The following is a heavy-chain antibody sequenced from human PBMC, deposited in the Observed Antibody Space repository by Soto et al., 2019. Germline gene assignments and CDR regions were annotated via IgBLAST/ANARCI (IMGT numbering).Heavy chain of an antibody. CDR3: ARSGYSYGPNPLLY. CDR1: GGSISSGGYY. J-gene: IGHJ4*02. V-gene: IGHV4-31*03. Sequence: QVQLQESGPGLVKPSQTLSLTCTVSGGSISSGGYYWSWIRQHPGKGLEGIGYIYYSGSTYYNPSLKSRGTISVDTSKNQFSLKLSSVTAADTAVYYCARSGYSYGPNPLLYWGQGTLVTVSS. D-gene: IGHD5-18*01. CDR2: IYYSGST.